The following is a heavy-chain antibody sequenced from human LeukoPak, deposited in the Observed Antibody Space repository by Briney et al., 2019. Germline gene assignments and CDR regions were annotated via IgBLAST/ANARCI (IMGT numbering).Heavy chain of an antibody. CDR2: IIPIFGTA. V-gene: IGHV1-69*13. Sequence: SVKVSCKASGGTFSSYAISWVRQAPGQGLEWMGGIIPIFGTANYAQKFQGRVTITADESTSTAYMELSSLRSEDTAVYYCARGYSAAGGNWFDPWGQGTLVTVSS. CDR1: GGTFSSYA. CDR3: ARGYSAAGGNWFDP. D-gene: IGHD2-2*01. J-gene: IGHJ5*02.